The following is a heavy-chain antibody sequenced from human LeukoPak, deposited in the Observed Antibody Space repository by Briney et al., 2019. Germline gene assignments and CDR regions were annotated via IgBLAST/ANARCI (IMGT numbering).Heavy chain of an antibody. V-gene: IGHV1-2*02. CDR1: GYTFTGYY. CDR3: ARDLIRLITGTPGDY. Sequence: ASVKVSCKASGYTFTGYYMHWVRQAPGQGLEWMGWINPNSGGTNYAQKFQGRVTMTRDTSISTAYMELRSLRSDDTAVYYCARDLIRLITGTPGDYWGQGTLVTVSS. J-gene: IGHJ4*02. CDR2: INPNSGGT. D-gene: IGHD1-20*01.